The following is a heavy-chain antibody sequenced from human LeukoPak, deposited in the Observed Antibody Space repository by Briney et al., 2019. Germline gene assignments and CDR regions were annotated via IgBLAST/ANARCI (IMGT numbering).Heavy chain of an antibody. CDR1: GGSISSYY. CDR2: IYYSGST. J-gene: IGHJ4*02. D-gene: IGHD5-18*01. Sequence: SETLSLTCTVSGGSISSYYWSWIRQPPGKGLEWIGYIYYSGSTNYNPSLKSRVTISVDTSKNQFSLKLSPVTAADTAVYYCARTDRRWLPVYWGQGTLVTVSS. V-gene: IGHV4-59*08. CDR3: ARTDRRWLPVY.